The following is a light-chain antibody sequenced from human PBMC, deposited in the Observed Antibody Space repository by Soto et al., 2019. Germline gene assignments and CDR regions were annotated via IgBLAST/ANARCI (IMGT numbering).Light chain of an antibody. CDR1: QSISSW. CDR3: QQYNSYLYT. CDR2: KAS. J-gene: IGKJ2*01. Sequence: DIQMTQSPSTLSASVGDRVTITCRASQSISSWLAWYQQKPGKAPKLLIYKASSLESGVPSRFSGSGSGTEFTHTISSLQPDDFATYYCQQYNSYLYTFGQGTKLEIK. V-gene: IGKV1-5*03.